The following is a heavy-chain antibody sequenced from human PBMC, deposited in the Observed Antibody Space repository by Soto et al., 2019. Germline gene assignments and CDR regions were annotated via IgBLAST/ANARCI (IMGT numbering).Heavy chain of an antibody. CDR3: ARLFPARHEVDY. V-gene: IGHV4-39*01. CDR1: GGSISSSSYY. D-gene: IGHD6-6*01. J-gene: IGHJ4*02. CDR2: IYYSGST. Sequence: QLQLQESGPGLVKPSETLSLTCTVSGGSISSSSYYWGWIRPPPGKGLAWIGSIYYSGSTYYNPALKSRVTISVDTSKNRFPLKLSSVTAADTAVYYCARLFPARHEVDYWGQGTLVTVSS.